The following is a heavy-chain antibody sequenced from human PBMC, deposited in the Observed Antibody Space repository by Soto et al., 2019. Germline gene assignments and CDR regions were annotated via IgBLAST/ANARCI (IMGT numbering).Heavy chain of an antibody. CDR1: GFTFSSYS. J-gene: IGHJ6*02. Sequence: GGSLRLSCAASGFTFSSYSMNWVRQAPGKGLEWVSYISSSSSTIYYADSVKGRFTISRDNAKNSLYLQMNSLRAEDTAVYYCARDAYCSSTSCLSMDVWGQGTTVTVSS. V-gene: IGHV3-48*01. CDR2: ISSSSSTI. D-gene: IGHD2-2*01. CDR3: ARDAYCSSTSCLSMDV.